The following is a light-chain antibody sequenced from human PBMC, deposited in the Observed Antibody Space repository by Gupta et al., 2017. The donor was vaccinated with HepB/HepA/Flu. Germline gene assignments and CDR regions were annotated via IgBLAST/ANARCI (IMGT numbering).Light chain of an antibody. CDR3: QQSYNTPWT. Sequence: DIQMTQSPSSLSAFVGDRVTITCRASQSISSYLNWYQQKPGEAPKLLIYGASSLQSGVPSRFSGSGSGTDFTLTISSLQPEDFATYYCQQSYNTPWTFGQGTKVEIK. V-gene: IGKV1-39*01. CDR1: QSISSY. CDR2: GAS. J-gene: IGKJ1*01.